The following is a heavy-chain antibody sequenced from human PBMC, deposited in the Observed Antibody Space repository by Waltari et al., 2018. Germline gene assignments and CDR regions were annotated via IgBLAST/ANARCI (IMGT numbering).Heavy chain of an antibody. CDR3: ATVVKTPSGYDY. J-gene: IGHJ4*02. D-gene: IGHD3-9*01. CDR2: IKSKAAGGTI. V-gene: IGHV3-15*01. CDR1: GFTFINVW. Sequence: EVQLVESGGGLVKPGGSLRRSCAASGFTFINVWMTWVRQAPGKGLEWVGRIKSKAAGGTIEYAAPVEGRFTISRDDSKNTMYMQMNNLKTEDTAMYYCATVVKTPSGYDYWGQGTLGTVSS.